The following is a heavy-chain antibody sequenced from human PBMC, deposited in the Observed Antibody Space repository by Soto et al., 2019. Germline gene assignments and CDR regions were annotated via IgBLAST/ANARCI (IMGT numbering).Heavy chain of an antibody. D-gene: IGHD3-3*01. Sequence: SETLSLTCTVSGGSMSSNAFYWGWIRQPPGRGLEWIGYIYSSGSTSYNPFLKSRLTMSLDTSRNQLSLKLSSVTAADTAVYYCARDLSYWSRFWGQGTLVTVSS. J-gene: IGHJ4*02. CDR3: ARDLSYWSRF. CDR2: IYSSGST. CDR1: GGSMSSNAFY. V-gene: IGHV4-30-4*01.